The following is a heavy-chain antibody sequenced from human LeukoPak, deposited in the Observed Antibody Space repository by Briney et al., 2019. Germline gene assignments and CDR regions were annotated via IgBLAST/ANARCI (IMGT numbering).Heavy chain of an antibody. Sequence: SETLSLTCTVSGASLSSDDQYWNWIRQSPGKGLEWIGSIHPSGVLYNNPSLESRFTISIDTSKNQFSLNLNSVTAADTAVYFCSRGLDSRKLGYWGQGTLVTVYS. J-gene: IGHJ4*02. D-gene: IGHD3-22*01. CDR2: IHPSGVL. V-gene: IGHV4-31*03. CDR3: SRGLDSRKLGY. CDR1: GASLSSDDQY.